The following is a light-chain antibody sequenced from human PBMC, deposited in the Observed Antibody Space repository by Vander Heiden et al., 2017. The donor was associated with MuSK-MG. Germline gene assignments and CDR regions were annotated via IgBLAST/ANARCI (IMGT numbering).Light chain of an antibody. CDR3: NSRDSSGNHGV. V-gene: IGLV3-19*01. CDR2: GKK. CDR1: SLRSYY. J-gene: IGLJ2*01. Sequence: SSELTQDPAVSVALGPTVRITCHGDSLRSYYASWYQQKPGQAPVSVIDGKKNRPSGIADRFSGSSSGNKASWMITGAQAEEEEDDYCNSRDSSGNHGVFGGGTKLTVL.